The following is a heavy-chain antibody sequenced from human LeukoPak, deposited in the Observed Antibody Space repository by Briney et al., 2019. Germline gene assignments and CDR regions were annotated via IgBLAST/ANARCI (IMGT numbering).Heavy chain of an antibody. CDR3: AVAYCGGDCYYRPFDY. Sequence: ASVKVSCKASGYTFTSYGISWVRQAPGQGLEWMGGIIPIFGTANYAQKFQGRVTITADESTSTAYMELSSLRSEDTAVYYCAVAYCGGDCYYRPFDYWGQGTLVTVSS. J-gene: IGHJ4*02. V-gene: IGHV1-69*13. D-gene: IGHD2-21*02. CDR1: GYTFTSYG. CDR2: IIPIFGTA.